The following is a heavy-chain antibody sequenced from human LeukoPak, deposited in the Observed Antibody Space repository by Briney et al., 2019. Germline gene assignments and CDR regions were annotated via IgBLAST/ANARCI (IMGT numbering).Heavy chain of an antibody. J-gene: IGHJ4*02. CDR3: ARDHRILWFGELFDY. D-gene: IGHD3-10*01. Sequence: GGSLRLSCAASGFTFSDYYMSWIRQAPGKGLEWVSYISSSGSTIYYADSVKGRFTISSDNAKNSLYLQMNSLRAEDTAVYYCARDHRILWFGELFDYWGQGTLVTVSS. CDR1: GFTFSDYY. CDR2: ISSSGSTI. V-gene: IGHV3-11*04.